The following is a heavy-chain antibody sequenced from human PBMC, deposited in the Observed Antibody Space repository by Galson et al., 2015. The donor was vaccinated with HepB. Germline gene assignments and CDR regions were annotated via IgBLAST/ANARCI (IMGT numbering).Heavy chain of an antibody. CDR2: IYSGGKT. CDR1: GFTVTDNY. Sequence: FLRLSCAASGFTVTDNYMTWVRQAPGKGLQWVSSIYSGGKTYYADSVKGRFTISRDTSNNTLYLQMNTLRADDTAVYYCVRAKGKEWYFALWGRGTLISVS. V-gene: IGHV3-53*01. J-gene: IGHJ2*01. CDR3: VRAKGKEWYFAL. D-gene: IGHD4-23*01.